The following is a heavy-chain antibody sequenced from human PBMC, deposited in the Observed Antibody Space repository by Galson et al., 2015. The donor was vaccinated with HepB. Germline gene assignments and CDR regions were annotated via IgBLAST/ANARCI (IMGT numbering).Heavy chain of an antibody. J-gene: IGHJ5*02. Sequence: SETLSLTCTVSGGSVSSGSYYWSWIRQPPGKGLEWIGYIYYSGSTNYNPSLKSRVTISVDTSKNQFSLKLSSVTAADTAVYYCAREGGGGSCYGCPFWFDPWGQGTLVTVSS. CDR3: AREGGGGSCYGCPFWFDP. D-gene: IGHD2-15*01. CDR1: GGSVSSGSYY. V-gene: IGHV4-61*01. CDR2: IYYSGST.